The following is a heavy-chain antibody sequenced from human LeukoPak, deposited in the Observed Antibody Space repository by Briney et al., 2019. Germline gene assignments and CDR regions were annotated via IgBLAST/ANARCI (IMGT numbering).Heavy chain of an antibody. Sequence: GGSLRLSCAASGFTFSTYSMNWVRQAPGKGLEWVSSITSSGAYIFYADSMKGRFTISRDNAKNSLYLQMNSLRADDTAVYYCARAPKSLVTKLGSHSDYWGQGTLVTVSS. CDR2: ITSSGAYI. CDR1: GFTFSTYS. D-gene: IGHD4-17*01. CDR3: ARAPKSLVTKLGSHSDY. J-gene: IGHJ4*02. V-gene: IGHV3-21*01.